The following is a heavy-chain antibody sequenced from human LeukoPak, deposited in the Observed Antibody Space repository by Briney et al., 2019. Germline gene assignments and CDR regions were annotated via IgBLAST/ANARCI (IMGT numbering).Heavy chain of an antibody. Sequence: GASVKVSCKASGGTFSSYAISWVRQAPGQGLEWMGGIIPIFGTANYAQKFQGRVTITTDESTSAAYMELSSLRYEDTAVYYRARNVGAAYDAFDIWGQGTMVTVSS. CDR1: GGTFSSYA. D-gene: IGHD2-15*01. V-gene: IGHV1-69*05. J-gene: IGHJ3*02. CDR3: ARNVGAAYDAFDI. CDR2: IIPIFGTA.